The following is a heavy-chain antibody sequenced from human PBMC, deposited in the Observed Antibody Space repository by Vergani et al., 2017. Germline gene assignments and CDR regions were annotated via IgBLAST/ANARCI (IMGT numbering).Heavy chain of an antibody. Sequence: QVQLQESGPGLVKPSETLSLTCTVSGGSVSSGSYYWSWIRQPPGKGLEWIGYIYYSGSTNYNPSLKSRVTISVDTSKNQFSLKLSSVTAADTAVYYCARDAYYYDSSGYHDAFDIWGQGTMVTVSS. CDR3: ARDAYYYDSSGYHDAFDI. D-gene: IGHD3-22*01. V-gene: IGHV4-61*01. J-gene: IGHJ3*02. CDR2: IYYSGST. CDR1: GGSVSSGSYY.